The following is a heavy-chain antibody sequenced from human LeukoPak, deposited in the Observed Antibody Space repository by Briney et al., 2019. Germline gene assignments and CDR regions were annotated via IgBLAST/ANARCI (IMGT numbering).Heavy chain of an antibody. D-gene: IGHD4-11*01. CDR2: INWNGGST. J-gene: IGHJ4*02. CDR3: ARGIYSNYFDFDY. V-gene: IGHV3-20*04. CDR1: GFTFDDYG. Sequence: PGGSLRLSCAASGFTFDDYGMSWVRHAPGKGLVWVSGINWNGGSTGYADSVKGRFTISRDNAKHSLYLQMNSLRAEDTALYYCARGIYSNYFDFDYWGQGTLVTVSS.